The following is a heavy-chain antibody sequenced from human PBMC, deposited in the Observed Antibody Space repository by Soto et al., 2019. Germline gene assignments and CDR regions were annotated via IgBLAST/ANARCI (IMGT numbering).Heavy chain of an antibody. D-gene: IGHD2-15*01. CDR1: GFTFSSYS. CDR2: ITASEGTT. V-gene: IGHV3-23*01. Sequence: EVKLLESGGGLVQPGGSLRLSCAASGFTFSSYSMSWVRQAPGKGLEWFSHITASEGTTYYADSVKGRFTISRDNSKNTLYLQMNSLRAEDTAVYYCARLRLATDAFDIWGQGTMVTVSS. CDR3: ARLRLATDAFDI. J-gene: IGHJ3*02.